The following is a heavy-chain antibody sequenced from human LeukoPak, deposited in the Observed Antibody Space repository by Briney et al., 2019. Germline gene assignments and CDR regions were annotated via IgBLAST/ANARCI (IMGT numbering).Heavy chain of an antibody. CDR3: ARFAYDSGSLS. V-gene: IGHV3-74*01. J-gene: IGHJ5*02. D-gene: IGHD3-10*01. Sequence: GGSLRLSCAASAFTFSRYWMHWVRQTPGEGLVWVSRISSDGTTTTYADSVKGRFTISRDNARNTLYLQMNSLRAEDTAVYYYARFAYDSGSLSWGQGALVTVSS. CDR2: ISSDGTTT. CDR1: AFTFSRYW.